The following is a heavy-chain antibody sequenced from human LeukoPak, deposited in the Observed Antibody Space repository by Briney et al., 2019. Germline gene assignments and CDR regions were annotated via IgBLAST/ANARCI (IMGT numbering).Heavy chain of an antibody. V-gene: IGHV3-21*01. CDR2: ISSSSSYI. Sequence: GGSLRLSCAASGFTFSSYSMNWVRQAPGKGLEWVSSISSSSSYIYYADSVKGRFTIPRDNSKNTLYLQMNSLRAEDTAVYYCAKDSMVRGVILHYWGQGTLVTVSS. D-gene: IGHD3-10*01. CDR1: GFTFSSYS. J-gene: IGHJ4*02. CDR3: AKDSMVRGVILHY.